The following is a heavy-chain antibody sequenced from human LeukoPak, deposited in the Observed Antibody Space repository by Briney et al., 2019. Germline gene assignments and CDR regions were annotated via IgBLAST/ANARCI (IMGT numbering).Heavy chain of an antibody. CDR2: IYSSGST. V-gene: IGHV4-61*02. D-gene: IGHD3-22*01. CDR3: ARDYYDSSGYYDVGAFDI. J-gene: IGHJ3*02. Sequence: SETLSLTCTVSGGSISSGSYYWSWIRQPAGKGLEWIGRIYSSGSTNYNPSLKSRVTRSVDTSKNQFSLKLSSVTAADTAVYYCARDYYDSSGYYDVGAFDIWGQGTMVTVSS. CDR1: GGSISSGSYY.